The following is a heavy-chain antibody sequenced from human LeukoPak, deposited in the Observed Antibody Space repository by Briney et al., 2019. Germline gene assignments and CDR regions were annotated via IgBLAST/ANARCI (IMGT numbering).Heavy chain of an antibody. V-gene: IGHV3-30*18. J-gene: IGHJ4*02. CDR3: AKDWGSGWYLDY. Sequence: GGSLRLSCAASGFTFSSYSMHWVRQAPGKGLEWVAVISYDGSNKYYADSVKDRFTISRDNSKNTLYLQMNSLRAEDTAVYYCAKDWGSGWYLDYWGQGTLVTVSS. CDR2: ISYDGSNK. D-gene: IGHD6-19*01. CDR1: GFTFSSYS.